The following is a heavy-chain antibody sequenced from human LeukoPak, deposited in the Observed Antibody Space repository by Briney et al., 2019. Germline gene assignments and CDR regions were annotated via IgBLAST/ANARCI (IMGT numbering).Heavy chain of an antibody. CDR2: IKSKTDGGTT. CDR3: TGEYYYDSSGYYYFDY. D-gene: IGHD3-22*01. CDR1: VFTFSNAW. Sequence: GGSLRLSCAASVFTFSNAWMSWVRQAPGKGLEWVGRIKSKTDGGTTDYAAPVKGRFTISRDDSKNTLYLQMNSLKTEDTAVYYCTGEYYYDSSGYYYFDYWGQGTLVTVSS. V-gene: IGHV3-15*01. J-gene: IGHJ4*02.